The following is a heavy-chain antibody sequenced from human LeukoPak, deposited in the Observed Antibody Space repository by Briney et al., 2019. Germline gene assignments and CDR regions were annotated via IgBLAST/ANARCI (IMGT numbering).Heavy chain of an antibody. CDR2: LYPGDSDT. CDR1: GYNFTSYW. V-gene: IGHV5-51*01. CDR3: ARGYYGSSGFDY. D-gene: IGHD3-10*01. Sequence: GESLKISCKSSGYNFTSYWIGWVRQMPGKGLEWLGILYPGDSDTRYSPPFQGQVTISADKSISTVYLQWSSLQASDTAIYYCARGYYGSSGFDYWGQGTLVTVSS. J-gene: IGHJ4*02.